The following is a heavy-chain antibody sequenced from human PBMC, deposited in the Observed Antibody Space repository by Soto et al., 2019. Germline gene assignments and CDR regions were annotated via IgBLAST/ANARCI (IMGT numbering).Heavy chain of an antibody. J-gene: IGHJ4*02. D-gene: IGHD3-16*02. Sequence: SETLSLTCTVSGGSVTNSSYYWGWIRQPPGKGLEWIGSIYHSGSTYYNPSLKSRVTISVDTSKNQFSLKLSSVTAADTAVYYCAREGPDYDYVWGSYRYLPRSLDYWGQGTLVTVSS. CDR2: IYHSGST. CDR1: GGSVTNSSYY. V-gene: IGHV4-39*07. CDR3: AREGPDYDYVWGSYRYLPRSLDY.